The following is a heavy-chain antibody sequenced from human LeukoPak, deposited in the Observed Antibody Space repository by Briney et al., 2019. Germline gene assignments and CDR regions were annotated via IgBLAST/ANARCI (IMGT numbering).Heavy chain of an antibody. D-gene: IGHD1-1*01. CDR2: IYSGGNT. CDR3: ARASSDLENYYYYGMDV. Sequence: GGSLRLSCAASGFTVSSNYMSGVRQAPGKGLEWVSVIYSGGNTYYADSVKGRFTISRDNSKNTLYLQMNSLRAEDTAVYYCARASSDLENYYYYGMDVWGQGTTVTVSS. CDR1: GFTVSSNY. V-gene: IGHV3-53*01. J-gene: IGHJ6*02.